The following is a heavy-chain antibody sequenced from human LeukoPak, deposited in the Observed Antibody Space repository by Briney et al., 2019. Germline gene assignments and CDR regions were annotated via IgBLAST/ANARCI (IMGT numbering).Heavy chain of an antibody. CDR2: IIPIFGTA. CDR3: ARVSLKRYCSSTSCQNWYFDL. D-gene: IGHD2-2*01. J-gene: IGHJ2*01. V-gene: IGHV1-69*01. CDR1: GGTFSSYA. Sequence: SVKVSCKASGGTFSSYAISWVRQAPGQGLEWMGGIIPIFGTANYAQKFQGRVTITADESTSTAYMELSSLRSEDTAVYYCARVSLKRYCSSTSCQNWYFDLWGRGTLVTVSS.